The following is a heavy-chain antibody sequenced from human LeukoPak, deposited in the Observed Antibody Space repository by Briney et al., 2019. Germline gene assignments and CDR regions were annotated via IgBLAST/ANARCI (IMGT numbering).Heavy chain of an antibody. CDR2: INADSGNT. J-gene: IGHJ4*02. V-gene: IGHV1-18*04. CDR1: GYTFTSRG. D-gene: IGHD6-19*01. CDR3: ARDEVSGGWYNH. Sequence: GASVTVSCKASGYTFTSRGFSWLRQAPGQGLEWMGWINADSGNTNYAQKLQGRVTLTTDTSTNTAYMELRSLRSDDTAVYYCARDEVSGGWYNHWGQGTLVTVSS.